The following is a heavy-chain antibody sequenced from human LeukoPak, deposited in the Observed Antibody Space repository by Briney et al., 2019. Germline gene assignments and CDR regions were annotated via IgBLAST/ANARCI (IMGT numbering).Heavy chain of an antibody. CDR3: AKENYGDNYYFDY. D-gene: IGHD4-17*01. J-gene: IGHJ4*02. V-gene: IGHV3-33*06. CDR1: GFTFSSYG. CDR2: IWYDGSNK. Sequence: GGSLRLSCAASGFTFSSYGMHWVRQAPGKGLEWVAVIWYDGSNKYYADSVKGRFTISRDNSKNTLYLQMNSLRAEDTAVYYCAKENYGDNYYFDYRGQGTLVTVSS.